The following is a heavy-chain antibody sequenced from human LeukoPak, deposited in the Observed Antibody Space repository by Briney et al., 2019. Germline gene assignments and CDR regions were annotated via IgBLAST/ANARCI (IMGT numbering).Heavy chain of an antibody. CDR2: ISGSGGST. CDR1: GFTFSSYA. D-gene: IGHD3-10*01. J-gene: IGHJ4*02. Sequence: PGGSLRLSCAASGFTFSSYAMTWVRQAPGKGLEWVSTISGSGGSTYYADPAKGRFTISRDNSKNTLYLQMNSLRAEDTAVYYCAKDLGARIIMFRGEDYWGQGTLVTVSS. V-gene: IGHV3-23*01. CDR3: AKDLGARIIMFRGEDY.